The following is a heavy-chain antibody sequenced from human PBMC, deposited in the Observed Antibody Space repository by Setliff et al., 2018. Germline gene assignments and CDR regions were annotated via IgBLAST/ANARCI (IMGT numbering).Heavy chain of an antibody. D-gene: IGHD1-1*01. CDR2: IRYDGSYK. CDR3: AKVKKQLIRGSGFDY. J-gene: IGHJ4*02. V-gene: IGHV3-30*02. Sequence: LRLSCAASGFMFGSYGMHWVRQAPGKGLEWVAFIRYDGSYKYYEDSVKGRFTISRDNSENTLDLQMNSLRVEDTALYYCAKVKKQLIRGSGFDYWGQGTLVTVSS. CDR1: GFMFGSYG.